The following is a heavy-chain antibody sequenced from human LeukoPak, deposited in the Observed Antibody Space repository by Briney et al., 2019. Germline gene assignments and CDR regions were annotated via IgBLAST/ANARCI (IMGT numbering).Heavy chain of an antibody. CDR3: AKDGTYYDFWSGYYPHYYYYMDV. CDR1: GFSFSTYW. CDR2: IKQDGSDT. D-gene: IGHD3-3*01. V-gene: IGHV3-7*03. Sequence: PGESLRLSCAASGFSFSTYWMSWVRQAPGKGLERVANIKQDGSDTYYVNSVKGRFTIYRDNAKNSLYLQMNSLRAEDTAVYYCAKDGTYYDFWSGYYPHYYYYMDVWGKGTTVTVSS. J-gene: IGHJ6*03.